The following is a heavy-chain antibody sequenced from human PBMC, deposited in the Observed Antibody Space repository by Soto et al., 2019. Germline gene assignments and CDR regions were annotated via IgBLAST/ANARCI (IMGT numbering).Heavy chain of an antibody. D-gene: IGHD4-17*01. CDR1: GYTFTSYD. CDR2: MNPNSGNT. J-gene: IGHJ3*02. Sequence: QVQLVQSGAEVKKPGASVKVSCKASGYTFTSYDINWVRQATGQGLEWMGWMNPNSGNTGYAQKFQGRVTMTRNTSISTAYMELSSLRSEDTTVYYCATQSATVTFGAFDIWGQGTMVTVSS. CDR3: ATQSATVTFGAFDI. V-gene: IGHV1-8*01.